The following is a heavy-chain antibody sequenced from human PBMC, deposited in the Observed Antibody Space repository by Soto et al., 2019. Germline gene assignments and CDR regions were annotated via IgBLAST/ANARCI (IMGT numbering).Heavy chain of an antibody. V-gene: IGHV3-74*01. CDR2: LNSGGTTA. J-gene: IGHJ6*03. CDR1: EFTFTDHW. D-gene: IGHD4-17*01. CDR3: ARGGRLPYYMAV. Sequence: GGSLRLSCVASEFTFTDHWMHWVRQVPGEGLVWVSRLNSGGTTANYADSVKGRFTISRDNAKNTLYLHMNSLTVEDTALYYCARGGRLPYYMAVWGKGTTVTVSS.